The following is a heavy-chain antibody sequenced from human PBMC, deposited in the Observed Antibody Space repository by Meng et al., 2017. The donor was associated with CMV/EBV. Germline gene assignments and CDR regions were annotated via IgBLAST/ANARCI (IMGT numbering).Heavy chain of an antibody. Sequence: GESLKISCAASGFTFSSYSMNWVRQAPGKGLEWVSSISSSSSYIYYADSVKGRFTISRDNAKNSLYLQMNSLRAEDTAVYYCVRGRLGSYSSVDYWGQGTLVTVSS. J-gene: IGHJ4*02. CDR3: VRGRLGSYSSVDY. D-gene: IGHD1-26*01. CDR2: ISSSSSYI. CDR1: GFTFSSYS. V-gene: IGHV3-21*01.